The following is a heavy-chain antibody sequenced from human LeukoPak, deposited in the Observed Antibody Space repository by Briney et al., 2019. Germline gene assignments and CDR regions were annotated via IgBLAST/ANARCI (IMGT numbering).Heavy chain of an antibody. J-gene: IGHJ4*02. CDR2: VDPEDGET. Sequence: GASVKVSCKASGYTFTDYYMHWVQQAPGKGLEWMGRVDPEDGETIYAEKFQGRVTITADTSTDTAYMELSSLRSEDTAVYYCAHTTAYCGGDCYFEYWGQGTLVTVSS. CDR3: AHTTAYCGGDCYFEY. V-gene: IGHV1-69-2*01. CDR1: GYTFTDYY. D-gene: IGHD2-21*01.